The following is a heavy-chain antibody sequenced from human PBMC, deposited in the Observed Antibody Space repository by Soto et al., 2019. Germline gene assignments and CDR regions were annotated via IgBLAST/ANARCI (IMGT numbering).Heavy chain of an antibody. J-gene: IGHJ4*02. CDR3: VKDRPKSTHGDFFAY. CDR1: GFTFSTYA. CDR2: VSASGLNT. V-gene: IGHV3-23*01. D-gene: IGHD3-3*01. Sequence: GGSLKLSCAASGFTFSTYAMAWVRQAPGKGLEWVSGVSASGLNTDYADPVKGRFYISRDNSKNTVSLHMNSLRAEDAALYYCVKDRPKSTHGDFFAYWAQGTSVTVSS.